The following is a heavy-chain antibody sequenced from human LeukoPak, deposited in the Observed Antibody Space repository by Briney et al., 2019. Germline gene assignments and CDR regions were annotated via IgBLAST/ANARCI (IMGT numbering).Heavy chain of an antibody. J-gene: IGHJ4*02. D-gene: IGHD2-15*01. CDR3: STALDN. Sequence: GGSLRLSCAGSGFTFSNYWMGWVRQAPGKGLEWVANIKQDGSEKYYVDSVKGRFTISRDNAGNSLYLQMDSLRAEDTAVYYCSTALDNWGRGTLVIASS. CDR1: GFTFSNYW. V-gene: IGHV3-7*01. CDR2: IKQDGSEK.